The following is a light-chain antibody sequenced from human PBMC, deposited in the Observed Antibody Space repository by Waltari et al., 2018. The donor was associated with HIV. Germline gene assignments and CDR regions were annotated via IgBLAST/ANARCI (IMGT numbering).Light chain of an antibody. Sequence: SSALTQSPSVSVAPGRTARLTCEGHNIGSKRVNWYQQKTGQAPIGVIYDESDRPSGVPARFSGYSSGNTATLTIRSVEAGDEADYYCQVWDKSLYQVVFGGGTRVTVL. CDR2: DES. V-gene: IGLV3-21*02. CDR1: NIGSKR. CDR3: QVWDKSLYQVV. J-gene: IGLJ2*01.